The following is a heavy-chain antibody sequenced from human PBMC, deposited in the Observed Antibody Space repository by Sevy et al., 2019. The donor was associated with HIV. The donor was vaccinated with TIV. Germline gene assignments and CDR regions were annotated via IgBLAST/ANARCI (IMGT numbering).Heavy chain of an antibody. J-gene: IGHJ4*02. V-gene: IGHV3-30*02. CDR2: IRYDGSNQ. D-gene: IGHD4-4*01. Sequence: GGSLRLSCAASGFSFSIHAMHWVRQAPGKGLEWVAFIRYDGSNQYYADSVKGRFTISRDNSQNTLFLQMNSLRTEDTAVYYCAKDTVRVGFCDYWGQETLVTVSS. CDR3: AKDTVRVGFCDY. CDR1: GFSFSIHA.